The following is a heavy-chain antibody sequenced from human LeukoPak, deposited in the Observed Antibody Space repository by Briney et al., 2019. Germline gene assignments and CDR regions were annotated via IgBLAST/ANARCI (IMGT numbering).Heavy chain of an antibody. D-gene: IGHD5-12*01. V-gene: IGHV3-66*01. Sequence: GGSLRLSCAASGFTVSTKYMTWVRQAPGKGLEWVSLTYSGGSTYYADSVKGRFTISRDNSKNTLYLQMNSLRAEDTAVYYCARVGWLRSFAFDIWGQGTMVTVSS. CDR1: GFTVSTKY. J-gene: IGHJ3*02. CDR3: ARVGWLRSFAFDI. CDR2: TYSGGST.